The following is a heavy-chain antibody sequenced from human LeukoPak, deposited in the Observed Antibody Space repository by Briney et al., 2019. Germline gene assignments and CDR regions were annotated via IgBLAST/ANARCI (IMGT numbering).Heavy chain of an antibody. D-gene: IGHD3-10*01. CDR1: GFTFSSYG. CDR2: ISGSGDRT. CDR3: AKAAYGSESYYDPFDY. J-gene: IGHJ4*02. Sequence: GGSLRLSCAASGFTFSSYGMSWVRQAPGKGLEWVSVISGSGDRTYYADSVKGRFTISRDNSKDTLYLQMNSLRAEDTAVYYCAKAAYGSESYYDPFDYWGQGTLVTVSS. V-gene: IGHV3-23*01.